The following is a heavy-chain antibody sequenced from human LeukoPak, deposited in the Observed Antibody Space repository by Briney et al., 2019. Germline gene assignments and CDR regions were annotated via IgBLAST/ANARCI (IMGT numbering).Heavy chain of an antibody. D-gene: IGHD2-2*01. CDR2: ISSSSSYI. J-gene: IGHJ6*03. Sequence: GGSLRLSCAASGFTFSSYWMRWVRQAPGKGLEWVSSISSSSSYIYYADSVKGRFTISRDNAKNSLYLQMNSLRAEDTAVYYCARDGYRSSTSSGEGYYYYYMDVWGKGTTVTVSS. V-gene: IGHV3-21*01. CDR1: GFTFSSYW. CDR3: ARDGYRSSTSSGEGYYYYYMDV.